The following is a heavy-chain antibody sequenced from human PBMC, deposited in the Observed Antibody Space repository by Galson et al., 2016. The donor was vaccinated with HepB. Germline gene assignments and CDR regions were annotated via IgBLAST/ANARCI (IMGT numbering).Heavy chain of an antibody. V-gene: IGHV3-53*01. D-gene: IGHD3-16*01. CDR1: GFIVSTKY. CDR3: ATFRSFGGFDS. Sequence: SLRLSCAASGFIVSTKYISWVRQRPGKGLEWVSLFYSGSSTYYADSVKGRFTISRDNAKNSVYLQLNSLRAEDTAVYFCATFRSFGGFDSWGQGTLVTVSS. CDR2: FYSGSST. J-gene: IGHJ4*02.